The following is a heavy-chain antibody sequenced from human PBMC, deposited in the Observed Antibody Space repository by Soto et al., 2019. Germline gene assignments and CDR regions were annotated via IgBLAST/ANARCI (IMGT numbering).Heavy chain of an antibody. Sequence: GGSLRLSCAASGFTFSSYGMHWVRQAPGKGLEWVAVICNNGSSTHYADSVKGRFTISRDNSKNTQYLQMSSLRADDTAVYYCVKGEYYYDSSGYYPFDYWGQGTLVTVSS. V-gene: IGHV3-30*02. D-gene: IGHD3-22*01. CDR1: GFTFSSYG. CDR2: ICNNGSST. J-gene: IGHJ4*02. CDR3: VKGEYYYDSSGYYPFDY.